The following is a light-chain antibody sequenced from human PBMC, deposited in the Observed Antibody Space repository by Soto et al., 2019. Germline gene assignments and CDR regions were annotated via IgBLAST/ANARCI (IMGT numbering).Light chain of an antibody. J-gene: IGKJ1*01. CDR2: GAS. CDR1: QSVSSTY. V-gene: IGKV3-20*01. Sequence: EIVLTQSPATLSLSPGERATLSCRASQSVSSTYLAWYQQKPGQAPRLLVYGASSRATGIPDRFSGSGSGTDFTLTISGLEPEDFAVYYCQHYGSSPRPFGQGTKVEVK. CDR3: QHYGSSPRP.